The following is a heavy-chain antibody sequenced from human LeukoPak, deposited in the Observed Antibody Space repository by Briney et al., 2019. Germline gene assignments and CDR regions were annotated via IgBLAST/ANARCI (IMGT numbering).Heavy chain of an antibody. V-gene: IGHV1-2*02. Sequence: GASVKVSCKASGYTFTGYYMHWVRQAPGQGLEWMGWINPNSGGTNYAQKFQGRVTMTRDTSISTAYMELSRLRSDDTAVYYCARAYDYGDYGSSHTHDGLLFDYWGQGTLVTVSS. CDR1: GYTFTGYY. CDR3: ARAYDYGDYGSSHTHDGLLFDY. J-gene: IGHJ4*02. D-gene: IGHD4-17*01. CDR2: INPNSGGT.